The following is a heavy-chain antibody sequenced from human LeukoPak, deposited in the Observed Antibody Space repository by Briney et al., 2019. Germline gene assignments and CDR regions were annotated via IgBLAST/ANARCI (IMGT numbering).Heavy chain of an antibody. V-gene: IGHV3-23*01. CDR1: GFIFSSCV. Sequence: GRSLRLSCAASGFIFSSCVMSWVRQAPGKGLEWVSSISNSGGSTYYADSVKGRFTISRDNSKNTLYLQMNSLRAEDTAVYYCAKEGFDSWGQGTLVTVSS. CDR3: AKEGFDS. CDR2: ISNSGGST. J-gene: IGHJ4*02.